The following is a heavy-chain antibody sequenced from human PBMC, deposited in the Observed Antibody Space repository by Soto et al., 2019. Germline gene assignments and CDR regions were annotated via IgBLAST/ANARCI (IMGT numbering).Heavy chain of an antibody. Sequence: ASVKVSCKASGYTFTSYGISWVRRAPGQGLEWMGWISAYNGNTNYAQKLQGGVTMTTDTSTSTAYMELRSLRSDDTAVYYCAAVKQQLVTLGYYFDYWGQGTLVTVSS. J-gene: IGHJ4*02. V-gene: IGHV1-18*01. CDR3: AAVKQQLVTLGYYFDY. CDR2: ISAYNGNT. CDR1: GYTFTSYG. D-gene: IGHD6-13*01.